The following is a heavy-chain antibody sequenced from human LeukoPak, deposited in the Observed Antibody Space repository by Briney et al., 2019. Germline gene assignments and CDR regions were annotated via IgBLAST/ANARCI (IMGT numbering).Heavy chain of an antibody. V-gene: IGHV4-59*01. D-gene: IGHD3-9*01. CDR1: GGSISSYC. CDR3: ATLRGILTGFDY. Sequence: SETLSLTCTVSGGSISSYCWSWIRQPPGKGLEWIGYIYYSGSTNYNPSLKSRVTISVDTSKNQFSLKLSSVTAADTAVYYCATLRGILTGFDYWGQGTLVTVSS. J-gene: IGHJ4*02. CDR2: IYYSGST.